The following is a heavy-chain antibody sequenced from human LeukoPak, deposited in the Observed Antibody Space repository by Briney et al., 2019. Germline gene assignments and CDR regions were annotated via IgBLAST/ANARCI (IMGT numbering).Heavy chain of an antibody. CDR2: IHRDGNNI. V-gene: IGHV3-74*01. J-gene: IGHJ6*02. CDR3: ARGLRDRYGMDV. Sequence: QSGGSLRLSCVASGFTFDTYWMHWVRQAPGKGLVWVSRIHRDGNNINYADFVQGRFTDSRDNAKNTLYLQMHSLRVEDTAMYYCARGLRDRYGMDVWGQGTTVTVSS. CDR1: GFTFDTYW.